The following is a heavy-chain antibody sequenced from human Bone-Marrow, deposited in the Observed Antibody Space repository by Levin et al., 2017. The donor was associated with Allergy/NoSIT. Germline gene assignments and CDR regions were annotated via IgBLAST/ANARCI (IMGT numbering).Heavy chain of an antibody. Sequence: AGGSLRLSCAASGFTFRNYAVHWVRQAPGKGLEWVSGISGSGGIIYYADSVKGRFTVSRDNSKNTVYLQMSGLSADDTAIYYCAKDVILAPAATGYFDYWGQGTLVTVSS. CDR3: AKDVILAPAATGYFDY. CDR1: GFTFRNYA. J-gene: IGHJ4*02. CDR2: ISGSGGII. D-gene: IGHD3-16*02. V-gene: IGHV3-23*01.